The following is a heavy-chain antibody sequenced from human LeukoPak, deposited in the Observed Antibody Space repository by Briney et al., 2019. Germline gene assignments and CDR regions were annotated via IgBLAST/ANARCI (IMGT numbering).Heavy chain of an antibody. CDR2: ISGSGGST. V-gene: IGHV3-23*01. CDR3: AKDMELWPPYFDY. CDR1: GFTFSSYA. D-gene: IGHD5-18*01. J-gene: IGHJ4*02. Sequence: GGSLRLSCAASGFTFSSYAMSWVRQAPGKGLERVSAISGSGGSTYYADSVKGRFTISRDNSKNTLYLQMNSLGAEDTAVYYCAKDMELWPPYFDYWGQGTLVTVSS.